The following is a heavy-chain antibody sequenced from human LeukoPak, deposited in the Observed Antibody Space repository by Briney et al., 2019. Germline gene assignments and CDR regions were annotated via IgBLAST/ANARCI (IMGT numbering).Heavy chain of an antibody. V-gene: IGHV4-4*07. CDR3: ARVVVTTIFYYYYYYMDV. CDR1: GGSISSYY. CDR2: IYTSGST. D-gene: IGHD4/OR15-4a*01. J-gene: IGHJ6*03. Sequence: PSETLSLTCTVSGGSISSYYWSWIRQPAGKGLEWIGRIYTSGSTNYNPSLKSRVTMSVDTSKNQFSLTLSSVTAADTAVYYCARVVVTTIFYYYYYYMDVWGKGTTVTVSS.